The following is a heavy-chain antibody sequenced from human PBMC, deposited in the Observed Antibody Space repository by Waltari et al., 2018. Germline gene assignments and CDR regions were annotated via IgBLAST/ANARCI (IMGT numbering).Heavy chain of an antibody. CDR1: GGTFSSYA. CDR2: SIPIFGTA. CDR3: ARAYYSSSAYYYYYYMDV. Sequence: QVQLVQSGAEVKKPGSSVKVSCKASGGTFSSYAISWVRQAPGQGLEWMGGSIPIFGTANYAQKFQGRVTITTDESTSTAYMELSSLRSEDTAVYYCARAYYSSSAYYYYYYMDVWGKGTTVTVSS. D-gene: IGHD6-6*01. V-gene: IGHV1-69*05. J-gene: IGHJ6*03.